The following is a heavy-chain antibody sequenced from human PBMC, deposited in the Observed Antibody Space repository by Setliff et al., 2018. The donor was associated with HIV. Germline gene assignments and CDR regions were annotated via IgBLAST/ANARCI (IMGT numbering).Heavy chain of an antibody. CDR2: ICASGNT. V-gene: IGHV4-59*10. CDR1: NGSFSAYY. D-gene: IGHD4-4*01. Sequence: SETLSLTCAVYNGSFSAYYWTWIRQPAGKGLEWIGRICASGNTNYNPSLKSRVTISVDTSKNQFSLKLNSVTAADTAVYYCARFSNTLNWFDPWGQGTLVTVSS. J-gene: IGHJ5*02. CDR3: ARFSNTLNWFDP.